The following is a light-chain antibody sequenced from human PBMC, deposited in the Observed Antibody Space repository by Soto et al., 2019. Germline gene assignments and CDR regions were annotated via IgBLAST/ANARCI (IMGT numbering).Light chain of an antibody. Sequence: ESVLTQSPATLSLSPGERATLSCRASQTVHNYLAWYQQKPGQVPRLLIYDAVRRATGIPDRFSGSVSGTDFTLTINSLEPEDFAVYYCQQRSGRLTFGGGTRMDLK. CDR2: DAV. J-gene: IGKJ4*01. CDR3: QQRSGRLT. V-gene: IGKV3-11*01. CDR1: QTVHNY.